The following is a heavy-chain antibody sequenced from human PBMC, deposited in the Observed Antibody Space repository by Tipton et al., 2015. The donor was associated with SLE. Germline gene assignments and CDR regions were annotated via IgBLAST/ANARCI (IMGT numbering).Heavy chain of an antibody. J-gene: IGHJ6*02. CDR2: INHSGST. V-gene: IGHV4-34*01. D-gene: IGHD5-18*01. CDR1: GGSFSGYS. CDR3: ARKDTTMVWGDYYYGMDV. Sequence: TLSLTCAVYGGSFSGYSWNWIRQPPGKGLEWIGGINHSGSTNYNPSLKSRVSISVDTSKNQFSLKLSSVTAADTAVYYCARKDTTMVWGDYYYGMDVWGQGTTVTVSS.